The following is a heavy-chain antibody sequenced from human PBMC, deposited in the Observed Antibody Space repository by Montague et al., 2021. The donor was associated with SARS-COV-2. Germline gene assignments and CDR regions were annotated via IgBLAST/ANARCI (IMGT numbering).Heavy chain of an antibody. Sequence: TLSLTCTVSGGSISSGGFYWTWIRQHQGKGLEWIGYIYYSGITYYNPSRKSRVSISLDRSKNQFSLNVRSVTAADTAVYYCASGAPMVQGAGNWFDPWGQGTLVTVS. CDR2: IYYSGIT. CDR3: ASGAPMVQGAGNWFDP. J-gene: IGHJ5*02. CDR1: GGSISSGGFY. V-gene: IGHV4-31*03. D-gene: IGHD3-10*01.